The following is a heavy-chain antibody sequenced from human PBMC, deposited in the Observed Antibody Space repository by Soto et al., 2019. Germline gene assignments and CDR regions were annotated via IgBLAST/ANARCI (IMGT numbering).Heavy chain of an antibody. CDR2: ISYDGSNK. Sequence: QVQLVESGGGVVQPGRSLRLSCAASGFTFSSYAMHWVRQAPGKGLEWVAVISYDGSNKYYADSVKGRVTISRDNSKNTLDLQMNSLRAEDAAVYYCARPLWRDDYNWGYFDLWCRGTLVTVSS. CDR1: GFTFSSYA. D-gene: IGHD4-4*01. V-gene: IGHV3-30-3*01. CDR3: ARPLWRDDYNWGYFDL. J-gene: IGHJ2*01.